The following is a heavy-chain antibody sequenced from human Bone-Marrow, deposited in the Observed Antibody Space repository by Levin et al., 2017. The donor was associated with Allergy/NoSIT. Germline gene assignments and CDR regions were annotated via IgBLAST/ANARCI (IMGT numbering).Heavy chain of an antibody. CDR1: GYTFTSYG. J-gene: IGHJ5*02. D-gene: IGHD6-13*01. CDR3: ARDASLAAGTSPTPFLHNWFDP. V-gene: IGHV1-18*01. Sequence: ASVKVSCKASGYTFTSYGISWVRQAPGQGLEWMGWISAYNGNTNYAQKLQGRVTMTTDTSTSTAYMELRSLRSDDTAVYYCARDASLAAGTSPTPFLHNWFDPWGQGTLVTVSS. CDR2: ISAYNGNT.